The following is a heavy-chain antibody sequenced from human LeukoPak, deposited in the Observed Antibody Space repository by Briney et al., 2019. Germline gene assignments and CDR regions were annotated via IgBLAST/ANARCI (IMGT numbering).Heavy chain of an antibody. CDR2: ISGSGGST. J-gene: IGHJ4*02. D-gene: IGHD3-22*01. CDR1: GFTFSSYA. CDR3: AKSGSYYYDSSAYYAY. Sequence: GGSLRLSCAASGFTFSSYAMSWVRQVPGKGLEWDSAISGSGGSTYYADSVKGRFTISRDNSKNTLYLKMNSLRAEDTAVYYCAKSGSYYYDSSAYYAYWGQGTLVTVSS. V-gene: IGHV3-23*01.